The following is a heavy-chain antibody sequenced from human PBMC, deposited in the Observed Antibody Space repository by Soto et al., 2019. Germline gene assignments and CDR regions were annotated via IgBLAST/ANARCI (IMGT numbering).Heavy chain of an antibody. V-gene: IGHV3-30-3*01. D-gene: IGHD1-26*01. Sequence: QVQLVESGGGVVQPGMSLRLSCAASGFSFGAYTMHWVRQPPGKGLEWVAAISYDGNSEEYTEPVKGRLTDSRDNFKNTVSLQINGLKSEDTAVYYCARDGYSGRSDGFDIWGQGTMVTVSS. CDR3: ARDGYSGRSDGFDI. CDR2: ISYDGNSE. CDR1: GFSFGAYT. J-gene: IGHJ3*02.